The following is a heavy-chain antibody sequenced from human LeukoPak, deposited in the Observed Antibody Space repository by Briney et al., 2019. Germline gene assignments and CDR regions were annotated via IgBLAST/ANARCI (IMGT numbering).Heavy chain of an antibody. CDR3: ARGYDSSGYYYIPFDP. CDR2: INPSGGST. CDR1: GYTFATYG. V-gene: IGHV1-46*01. Sequence: ASVKVSCKASGYTFATYGISWVRQAPGQGLEWMGIINPSGGSTSYAQEFQGRVTMTRDTSTSTVYMELNSLRSVDTAVYYCARGYDSSGYYYIPFDPWGQGTLVTVSS. D-gene: IGHD3-22*01. J-gene: IGHJ5*02.